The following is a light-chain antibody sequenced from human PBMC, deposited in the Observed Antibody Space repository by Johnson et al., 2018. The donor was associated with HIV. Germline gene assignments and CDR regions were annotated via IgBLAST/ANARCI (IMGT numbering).Light chain of an antibody. CDR3: GTWGNSLGIGGG. CDR2: END. V-gene: IGLV1-51*02. Sequence: QSVLTQPPSVSAAPGQKVTISCSGSSSNIGNNYVSWYQQLPGTAPKLLIYENDKRPSGIPDRFSGSKSGTSATLGITGLQTGDEADYYCGTWGNSLGIGGGFGSATKVTAL. CDR1: SSNIGNNY. J-gene: IGLJ1*01.